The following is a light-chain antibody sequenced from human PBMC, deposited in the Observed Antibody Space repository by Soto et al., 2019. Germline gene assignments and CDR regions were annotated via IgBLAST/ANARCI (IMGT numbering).Light chain of an antibody. V-gene: IGLV1-40*01. J-gene: IGLJ2*01. CDR2: GNS. Sequence: QSGLTQPPSVSRAPGQRVTISCTGSSSSIGAGYDVHWYQQRPGTAPKLLIYGNSNRPSGVPVRFSGSKSGTSASLAITGLQAEDEADYYGQSYDSSLSGLLFGGGTKLTVL. CDR3: QSYDSSLSGLL. CDR1: SSSIGAGYD.